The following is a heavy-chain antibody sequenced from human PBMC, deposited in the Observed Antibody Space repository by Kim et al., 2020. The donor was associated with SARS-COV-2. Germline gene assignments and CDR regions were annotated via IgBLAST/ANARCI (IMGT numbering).Heavy chain of an antibody. CDR1: GFTFSNAW. J-gene: IGHJ6*02. CDR2: IKSKTDGGTK. Sequence: GGSLRLSCAASGFTFSNAWMSWVRQAPGKGLEWVGRIKSKTDGGTKDYAAPVKGRCTITRDDSKNTLYLKMNSLKTEDTAVYYCTTVFYFDSSGFALLPYYGMDVWGQGTTVTVSS. V-gene: IGHV3-15*01. D-gene: IGHD3-22*01. CDR3: TTVFYFDSSGFALLPYYGMDV.